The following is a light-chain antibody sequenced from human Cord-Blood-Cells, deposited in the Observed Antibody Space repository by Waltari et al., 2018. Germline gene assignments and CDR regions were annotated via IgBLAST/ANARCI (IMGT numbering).Light chain of an antibody. Sequence: EIVLTQSPGTLSLSPGERATLSCRASQSVSSSYLAWYQQKPGQAPRLLIYGASSRATGIPGRFSGSGSGTDFTLTISRLEPEDFAVYYCQQYGSSLFGGGTKVEIK. V-gene: IGKV3-20*01. J-gene: IGKJ4*01. CDR1: QSVSSSY. CDR2: GAS. CDR3: QQYGSSL.